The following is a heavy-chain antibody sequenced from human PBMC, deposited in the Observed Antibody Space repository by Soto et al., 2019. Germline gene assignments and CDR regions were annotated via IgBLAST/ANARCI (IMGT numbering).Heavy chain of an antibody. J-gene: IGHJ6*02. V-gene: IGHV4-34*01. CDR2: TNHSGST. CDR3: ARGLSSSATFYHYYGMDV. Sequence: QVQLQQWGAGLLKPSETLSLTCAVYGGSFRGYHWSWIRQPPGKGLEWIGETNHSGSTNYNPSLKSRVIISVATSKTQFALIRTSVTAADTAVYYCARGLSSSATFYHYYGMDVWGQGTTVTVSS. CDR1: GGSFRGYH. D-gene: IGHD6-6*01.